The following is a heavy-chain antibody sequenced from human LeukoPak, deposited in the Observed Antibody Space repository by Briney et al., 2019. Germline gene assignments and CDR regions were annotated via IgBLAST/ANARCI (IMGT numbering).Heavy chain of an antibody. CDR1: GFTFSSYE. CDR3: AREADYGDYYNDY. CDR2: ISSSGSTI. D-gene: IGHD4-17*01. Sequence: GGSLRLSCAASGFTFSSYEMNWVRQAPGKGLEWISYISSSGSTIYYADSVKGRFTISRDNAKNSLFLQMSSLRDEDTAVYYCAREADYGDYYNDYWGQGTLVTVSS. J-gene: IGHJ4*02. V-gene: IGHV3-48*03.